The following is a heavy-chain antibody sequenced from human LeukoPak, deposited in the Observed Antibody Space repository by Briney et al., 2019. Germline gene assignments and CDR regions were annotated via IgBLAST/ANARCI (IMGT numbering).Heavy chain of an antibody. D-gene: IGHD3-22*01. V-gene: IGHV4-34*01. J-gene: IGHJ4*02. CDR1: GGSFSGYY. CDR3: ARGRTPYYYDSSGYKYYFDY. Sequence: SETLSLTCAVYGGSFSGYYWSWIRQPPGKGLEWIGEINQSGSTNYNPSLKSRVTISVDTSKNQFSLKLSSVTAADTAVYYCARGRTPYYYDSSGYKYYFDYWGQGTLVTVSS. CDR2: INQSGST.